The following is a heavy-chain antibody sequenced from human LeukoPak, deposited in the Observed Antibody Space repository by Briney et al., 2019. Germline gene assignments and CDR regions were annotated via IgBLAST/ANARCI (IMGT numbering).Heavy chain of an antibody. V-gene: IGHV3-15*01. CDR3: TTDRMIYATNWAVSWFDP. J-gene: IGHJ5*02. D-gene: IGHD2-8*01. CDR1: GITFTNAW. Sequence: GGSLRLSCAASGITFTNAWLTWVRQAPGKGLEWVGRVKTKGGGGAADYAAPVKGRFTSSRDDSTKTLYLQMNSLKTEDTAVYYCTTDRMIYATNWAVSWFDPWGQGTLVTVSS. CDR2: VKTKGGGGAA.